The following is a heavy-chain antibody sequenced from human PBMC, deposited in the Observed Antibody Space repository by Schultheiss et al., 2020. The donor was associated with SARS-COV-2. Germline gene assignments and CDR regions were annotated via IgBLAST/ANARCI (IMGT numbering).Heavy chain of an antibody. CDR2: ISGSGGST. V-gene: IGHV3-23*01. CDR1: GFTFSSYA. D-gene: IGHD5-18*01. Sequence: GGSLRLSCAASGFTFSSYAMSWVRQAPGKGLEWVSAISGSGGSTYYADSVKGRFTISRDNSKNTLYLQMNSLRAEDTAVYYCAKDWSEGAMVYYYYGMDVWGQGTTVTVSS. CDR3: AKDWSEGAMVYYYYGMDV. J-gene: IGHJ6*02.